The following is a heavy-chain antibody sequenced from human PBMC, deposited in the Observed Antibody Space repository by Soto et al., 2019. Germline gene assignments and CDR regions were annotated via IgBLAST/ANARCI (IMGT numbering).Heavy chain of an antibody. V-gene: IGHV3-33*01. Sequence: QVQLVESGGGVVQPGRSLRLSCAASGFTFSSYGMHWVRQAPGKGLEWVAVIWYDGSNKYYADSVKGRFTISRDNSKNTLYLQMNSLRAEDTAVYYCASLTYIVVDRGAFDIWGLGTMVTVSS. J-gene: IGHJ3*02. CDR3: ASLTYIVVDRGAFDI. CDR2: IWYDGSNK. D-gene: IGHD3-22*01. CDR1: GFTFSSYG.